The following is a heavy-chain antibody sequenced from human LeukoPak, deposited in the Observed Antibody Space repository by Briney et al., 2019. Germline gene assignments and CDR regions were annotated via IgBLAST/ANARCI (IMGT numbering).Heavy chain of an antibody. V-gene: IGHV3-21*01. J-gene: IGHJ4*02. Sequence: GRSLRLSCAASGFTFSSYSMNWVRQAPGTGLEWVSSISSTSTYITYADSVKGRFTISRDNANNSIYLQMDSLRAEDTAVYYCARDPPARGTRYFDYWGQGTLVTVSS. D-gene: IGHD2-2*01. CDR2: ISSTSTYI. CDR1: GFTFSSYS. CDR3: ARDPPARGTRYFDY.